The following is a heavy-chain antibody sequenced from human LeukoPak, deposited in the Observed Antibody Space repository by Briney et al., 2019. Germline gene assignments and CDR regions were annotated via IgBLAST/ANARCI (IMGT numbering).Heavy chain of an antibody. Sequence: GGSLRLSCAASGFTFSSYAMNWVRQAPGKGLEWVAVISYDGSNEYYADSVKGRFTISRDNSKNTLYLQMNSLRAEDTAVYYCARDHGSGTYYFDYWGQGTLVTVSS. CDR1: GFTFSSYA. V-gene: IGHV3-30*01. D-gene: IGHD3-10*01. CDR2: ISYDGSNE. CDR3: ARDHGSGTYYFDY. J-gene: IGHJ4*02.